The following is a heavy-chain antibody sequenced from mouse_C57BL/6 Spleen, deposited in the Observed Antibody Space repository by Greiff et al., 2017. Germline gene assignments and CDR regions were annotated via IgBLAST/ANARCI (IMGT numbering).Heavy chain of an antibody. D-gene: IGHD1-1*01. CDR3: ARGAVDWYYAMDY. CDR2: ISSGGSYT. Sequence: EVMLVESGGDLVKPGGSLKLSCAASGFTFSSYGMSWVRQTPDKRLEWVATISSGGSYTYYPDSVKGRFTISRDNAKNTLYLQMSSLKSEDTAMYYCARGAVDWYYAMDYWGQGTSVTVSS. V-gene: IGHV5-6*01. CDR1: GFTFSSYG. J-gene: IGHJ4*01.